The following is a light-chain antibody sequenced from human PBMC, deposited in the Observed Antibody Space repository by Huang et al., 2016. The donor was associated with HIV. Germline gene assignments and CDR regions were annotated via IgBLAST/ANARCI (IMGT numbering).Light chain of an antibody. V-gene: IGKV3-20*01. Sequence: EIVLTQSPGTLSLSPGESATLSCRASQSVTINYLAWYQQKPGQSPRLLIYGASSRATGIPDRFSGSGSGTDFTLTISRLEPEDFAVYYCQQYDESPFNFGPGTKVDI. CDR3: QQYDESPFN. CDR2: GAS. J-gene: IGKJ3*01. CDR1: QSVTINY.